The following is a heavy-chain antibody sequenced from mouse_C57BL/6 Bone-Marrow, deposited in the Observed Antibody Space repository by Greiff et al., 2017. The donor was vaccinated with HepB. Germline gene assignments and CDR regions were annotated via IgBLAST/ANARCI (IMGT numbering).Heavy chain of an antibody. J-gene: IGHJ4*01. CDR1: GYTFTSYG. D-gene: IGHD1-1*01. V-gene: IGHV1-81*01. CDR3: AREVYYYGSFYYAMDY. Sequence: QVQLQQSGAELARPGASVKLSCKASGYTFTSYGISWVKQRTGQGLEWIGEIYPRSGNTYYNEKFKGKATLTADKSSSPAYMELRSLTSEDSAVYFCAREVYYYGSFYYAMDYWGQGTSVTVSS. CDR2: IYPRSGNT.